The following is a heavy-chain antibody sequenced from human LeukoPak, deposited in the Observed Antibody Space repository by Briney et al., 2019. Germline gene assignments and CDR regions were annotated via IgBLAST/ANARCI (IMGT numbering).Heavy chain of an antibody. D-gene: IGHD1-7*01. CDR3: ARVWAYWNYVRALFDY. V-gene: IGHV1-2*02. Sequence: ASVKVSCKASGYTFTGYYMHWVRQAPGQGLERMGWINPNSGGTNYAQKFQGRVTMTRDTSISTAYMELSRLRSDDTAVYYCARVWAYWNYVRALFDYWGQGTLVTVSS. CDR2: INPNSGGT. J-gene: IGHJ4*02. CDR1: GYTFTGYY.